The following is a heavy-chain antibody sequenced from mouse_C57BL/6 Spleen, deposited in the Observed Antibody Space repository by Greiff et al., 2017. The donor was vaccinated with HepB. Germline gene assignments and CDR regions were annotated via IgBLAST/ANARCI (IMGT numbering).Heavy chain of an antibody. CDR1: GYTFTSYG. CDR3: ARSGYDKNWDFDV. CDR2: IYPRSGNT. J-gene: IGHJ1*03. V-gene: IGHV1-81*01. Sequence: QVQLKQSGAELARPGASVKLSCKASGYTFTSYGISWVKQRTGQGLEWIGEIYPRSGNTYYNEKFKGKATLTADKSSSTAYMELRSLTSEDSAVYFCARSGYDKNWDFDVWGTGTTVTVAS. D-gene: IGHD2-2*01.